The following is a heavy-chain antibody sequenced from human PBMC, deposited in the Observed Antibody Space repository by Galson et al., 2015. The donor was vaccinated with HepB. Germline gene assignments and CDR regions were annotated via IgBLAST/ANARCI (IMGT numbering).Heavy chain of an antibody. CDR1: GGTFSSYA. Sequence: CKASGGTFSSYAISWVRQAPGQGLEWMGGIIPIFGTANYAQKFQGRVTITADESTSTAYMELSSLRSEDTAVYYCARANLYCSSTSCYPEYFQHWGQGTLVTVSS. J-gene: IGHJ1*01. D-gene: IGHD2-2*01. CDR3: ARANLYCSSTSCYPEYFQH. CDR2: IIPIFGTA. V-gene: IGHV1-69*01.